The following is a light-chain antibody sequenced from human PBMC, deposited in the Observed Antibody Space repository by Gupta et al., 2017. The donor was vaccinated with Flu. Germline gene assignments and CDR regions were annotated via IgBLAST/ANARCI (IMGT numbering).Light chain of an antibody. V-gene: IGKV1-5*03. CDR1: QSISGW. J-gene: IGKJ5*01. Sequence: PSTLSASVGGRVTITCRASQSISGWLAWYQVKPGKAPKLLIYKASSVHSGAPSRFSGSGSGTEFTLTITSLQPDDFATYSCKQDSSSPITFGQGTRLE. CDR3: KQDSSSPIT. CDR2: KAS.